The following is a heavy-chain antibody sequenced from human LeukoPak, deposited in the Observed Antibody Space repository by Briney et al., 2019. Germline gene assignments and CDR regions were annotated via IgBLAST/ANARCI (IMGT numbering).Heavy chain of an antibody. V-gene: IGHV3-30*03. CDR1: GFTFSSYG. CDR2: ISYDGSNK. D-gene: IGHD4-23*01. CDR3: ARDSTVVPGYFDY. J-gene: IGHJ4*02. Sequence: PGGSLRLSCAASGFTFSSYGMHWVRQAPGKGLEWVAVISYDGSNKYYADSVKGRFTISRDNSKNTLYLQMNSLRAEDTAVYYCARDSTVVPGYFDYWGQGTLVTVSS.